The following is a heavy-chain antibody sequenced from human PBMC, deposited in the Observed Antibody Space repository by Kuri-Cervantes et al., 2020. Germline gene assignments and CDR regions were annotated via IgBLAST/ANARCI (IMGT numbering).Heavy chain of an antibody. V-gene: IGHV3-15*01. CDR2: IKSKTDGGTT. CDR1: GFTFSNAW. D-gene: IGHD2-2*01. J-gene: IGHJ4*02. Sequence: GESLKISCAASGFTFSNAWMSWVRQAPGKGLEWVGRIKSKTDGGTTDYAAPVKGRFTISRDDSKNTLYLQMNSLKTEDTAVYYCFSTSYYLDYWGQGTLVTVSS. CDR3: FSTSYYLDY.